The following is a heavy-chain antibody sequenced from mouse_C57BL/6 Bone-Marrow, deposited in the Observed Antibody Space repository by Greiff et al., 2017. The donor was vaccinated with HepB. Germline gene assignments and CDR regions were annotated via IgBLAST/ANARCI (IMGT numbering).Heavy chain of an antibody. CDR3: ARRGYWEGWYFDV. CDR1: GFTFSDYG. CDR2: ISNLAYSI. J-gene: IGHJ1*03. D-gene: IGHD4-1*01. V-gene: IGHV5-15*01. Sequence: EVKLVESGGGLVQPGGSLKLSCAASGFTFSDYGMAWVRQAPRKGPEWVAFISNLAYSIYYADTVTGRFTISRENAKNTLYLEMSSLRSEDTAMYYCARRGYWEGWYFDVWGTGTTVTVSS.